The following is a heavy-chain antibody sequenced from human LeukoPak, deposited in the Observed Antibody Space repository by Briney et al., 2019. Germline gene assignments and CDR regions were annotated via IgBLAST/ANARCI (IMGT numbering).Heavy chain of an antibody. V-gene: IGHV4-59*01. CDR3: ARGVGVEPAAIGYFQH. J-gene: IGHJ1*01. D-gene: IGHD2-2*01. Sequence: PSETLSLTCTVSGGSISSYYWSWIRQPPGKGLEWIGYIYYSGSTNYNPSLKSRVTISVDTSKNQFSLKLSSVTAADTAVYYCARGVGVEPAAIGYFQHWGQGTLVTVSS. CDR2: IYYSGST. CDR1: GGSISSYY.